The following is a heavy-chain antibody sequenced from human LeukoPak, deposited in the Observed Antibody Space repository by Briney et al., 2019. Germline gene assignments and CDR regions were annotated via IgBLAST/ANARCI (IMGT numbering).Heavy chain of an antibody. J-gene: IGHJ4*02. CDR2: INPNSGGT. D-gene: IGHD3-10*01. CDR3: ATTYYYGSGSYIPIGY. Sequence: ASVKVSCKASGYTFTGYYMHWVRQAPGQGLEWMGWINPNSGGTNYAQKFQGRVTMTRDTSISTAYMELSRLRSDDTAVYYCATTYYYGSGSYIPIGYWGQGTLVTVSS. CDR1: GYTFTGYY. V-gene: IGHV1-2*02.